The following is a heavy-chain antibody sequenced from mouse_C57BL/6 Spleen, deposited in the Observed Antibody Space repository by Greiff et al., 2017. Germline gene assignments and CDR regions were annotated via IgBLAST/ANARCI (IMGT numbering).Heavy chain of an antibody. CDR2: LDPSDSYT. CDR3: ARRGSTTVVATEYFDY. V-gene: IGHV1-69*01. CDR1: GYTFTSYW. Sequence: VQLQQSGAELVMPGASVKLSCKASGYTFTSYWMHWVKQRPGQGLEWIGELDPSDSYTNYNQKFKGKSTLTVDKSSSTAYMQLSSLTSEDSAVYYCARRGSTTVVATEYFDYWGQGTTRTVSS. D-gene: IGHD1-1*01. J-gene: IGHJ2*01.